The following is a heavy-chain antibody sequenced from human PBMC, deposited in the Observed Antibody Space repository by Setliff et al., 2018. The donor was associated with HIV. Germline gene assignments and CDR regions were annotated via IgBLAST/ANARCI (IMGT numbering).Heavy chain of an antibody. J-gene: IGHJ3*02. CDR2: IKQDGSEK. V-gene: IGHV3-7*01. Sequence: GGSLRLSCAASEFTFSGHWMSWVRQAPGKGLEWVANIKQDGSEKNYVDVVKGRFTISRDNAKNSLFLQMNSLRAEDTAVYYCARDWLADGYSTKFAFDIWGQGTMVTVSS. D-gene: IGHD5-18*01. CDR3: ARDWLADGYSTKFAFDI. CDR1: EFTFSGHW.